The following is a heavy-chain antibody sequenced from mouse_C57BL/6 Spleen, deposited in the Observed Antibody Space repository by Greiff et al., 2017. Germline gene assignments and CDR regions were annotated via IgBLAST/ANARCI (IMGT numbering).Heavy chain of an antibody. CDR2: IDPETGGT. J-gene: IGHJ2*01. V-gene: IGHV1-15*01. CDR1: GYTFTDYE. D-gene: IGHD1-1*01. Sequence: QVQLKQSGAELVRPGASVTLSCKASGYTFTDYEMHWVKQTPVHGLEWIGAIDPETGGTAYNQKFKGKAILTADKSSSTAYMELRSLTSEDSAVYYCTRQGTVVALDYWGQGTTLTVSS. CDR3: TRQGTVVALDY.